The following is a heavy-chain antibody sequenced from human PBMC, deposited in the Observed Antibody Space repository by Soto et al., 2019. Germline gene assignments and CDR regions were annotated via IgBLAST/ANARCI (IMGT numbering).Heavy chain of an antibody. V-gene: IGHV3-15*01. CDR3: STSDLGSAVDY. D-gene: IGHD1-26*01. CDR1: GFSLSYSW. CDR2: IKSKTDGGTQ. J-gene: IGHJ4*02. Sequence: GGSLRLSCAASGFSLSYSWRSWVRQAPGKGLEWVGRIKSKTDGGTQDYAAPVKGRFTISRDDSKNTLYLQMNSLKTEDTAVYYCSTSDLGSAVDYWGQGTLVTVSS.